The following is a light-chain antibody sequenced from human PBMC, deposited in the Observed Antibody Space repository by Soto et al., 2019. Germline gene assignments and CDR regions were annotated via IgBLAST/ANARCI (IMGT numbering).Light chain of an antibody. CDR1: QSTSTW. CDR3: QQYITYPYA. CDR2: EAS. J-gene: IGKJ1*01. V-gene: IGKV1-5*03. Sequence: DIQMTQSPSTLSASVGDRVTITCRASQSTSTWLAWYQQRPGKTPKLLISEASKLESGVPSRFSGRGSGTEFILTISSLQPDDFATYYCQQYITYPYAFGQGTKVEIK.